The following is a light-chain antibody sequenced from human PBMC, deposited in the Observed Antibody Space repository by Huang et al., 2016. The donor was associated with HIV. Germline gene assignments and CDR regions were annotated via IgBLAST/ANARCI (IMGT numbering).Light chain of an antibody. J-gene: IGKJ3*01. CDR2: WAS. CDR1: QTILHDSDSGNY. V-gene: IGKV4-1*01. Sequence: DIVMTQSPDSLAVSLGERATINCKSSQTILHDSDSGNYLAWYQQKPGQPPKLLSHWASIRKSGVPDRFIGSGSGTDFTLTISSLQAEDVAVYYCQQYYSSPFTFGPGTNVDI. CDR3: QQYYSSPFT.